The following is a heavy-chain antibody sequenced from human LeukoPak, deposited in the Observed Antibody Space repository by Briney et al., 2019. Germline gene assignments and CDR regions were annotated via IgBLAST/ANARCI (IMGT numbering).Heavy chain of an antibody. D-gene: IGHD2-15*01. V-gene: IGHV3-23*03. CDR2: IYSGGNI. CDR1: GFTFSNYA. Sequence: GGSPRLSCAASGFTFSNYAMSWVRQAPGKGLEWVSVIYSGGNIYYIDSVKGRFTISRDTSKNTLYLQMNSLRVEDTAVYFCASRHCSGGGCYFAGADPFDYWGQGTLVTVSS. J-gene: IGHJ4*02. CDR3: ASRHCSGGGCYFAGADPFDY.